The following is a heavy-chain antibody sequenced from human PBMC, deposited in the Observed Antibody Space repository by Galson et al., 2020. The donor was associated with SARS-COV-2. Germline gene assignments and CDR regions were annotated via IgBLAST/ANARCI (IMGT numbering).Heavy chain of an antibody. CDR1: GGSFSGYY. CDR3: AGENYSTSNRNFDS. V-gene: IGHV4-34*01. D-gene: IGHD4-4*01. J-gene: IGHJ4*02. Sequence: SETLSLTCAVYGGSFSGYYWSWIRQPPGKGLEWIGEINHSGSTNYNPSLKSRVTISVDTSKNQFSLKLSSVTAADTAVYYCAGENYSTSNRNFDSWGQGTLVTVSS. CDR2: INHSGST.